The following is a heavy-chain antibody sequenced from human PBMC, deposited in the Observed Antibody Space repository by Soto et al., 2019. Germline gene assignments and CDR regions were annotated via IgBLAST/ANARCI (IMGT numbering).Heavy chain of an antibody. J-gene: IGHJ3*02. V-gene: IGHV4-39*01. CDR2: IYYSGST. CDR3: ARSTALDAFDI. CDR1: GGSISSSSYY. D-gene: IGHD4-17*01. Sequence: SETLYLTCTVSGGSISSSSYYWGWIRQPPGKGLEWIGSIYYSGSTYYNTSLKSQDTISVDTSKNQFSLKLISVTAADTAVYYCARSTALDAFDIWGQGTMV.